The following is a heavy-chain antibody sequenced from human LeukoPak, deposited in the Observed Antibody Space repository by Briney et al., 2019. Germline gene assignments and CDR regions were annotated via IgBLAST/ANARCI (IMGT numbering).Heavy chain of an antibody. Sequence: ASVKVSCKASGYTFTSYYMHWVRQAPGQGLEWMGWINPNSGGTNYAQKFQGRVTITRDTSISTAYMELSRLRSDGTAVYYCARQPRVGAHFDYWGQGTLVTVSS. CDR1: GYTFTSYY. CDR3: ARQPRVGAHFDY. CDR2: INPNSGGT. V-gene: IGHV1-2*02. J-gene: IGHJ4*02. D-gene: IGHD1-26*01.